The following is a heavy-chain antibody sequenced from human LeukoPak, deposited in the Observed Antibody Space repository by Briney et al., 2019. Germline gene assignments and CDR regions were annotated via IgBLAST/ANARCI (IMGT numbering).Heavy chain of an antibody. CDR1: GYTFTSYD. CDR3: ATDDLYSNYDGPNYYYMDV. D-gene: IGHD4-11*01. CDR2: MNPNSGTT. V-gene: IGHV1-8*01. Sequence: ASVKVSCKASGYTFTSYDINWVRQATGQGLEWVGWMNPNSGTTGYAQKFQGRVTMTRNTSISTAYLELSSLRSEDTAVYYCATDDLYSNYDGPNYYYMDVWGKGTTVTVSS. J-gene: IGHJ6*03.